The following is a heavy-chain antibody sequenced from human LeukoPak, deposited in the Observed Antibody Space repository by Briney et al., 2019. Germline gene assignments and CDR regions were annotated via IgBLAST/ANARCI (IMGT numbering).Heavy chain of an antibody. CDR3: ARHRVSSSWTPGFDY. CDR2: ISYDGSNK. V-gene: IGHV3-30*03. Sequence: GGSLRLSCAASGFTFSSYGMHWVRQAPGKGLEWVAVISYDGSNKYYADSVKGRFTISRDNSKNTLYLQMNSLRAEDTAVYYCARHRVSSSWTPGFDYWGQGTLVTVSS. J-gene: IGHJ4*02. CDR1: GFTFSSYG. D-gene: IGHD6-13*01.